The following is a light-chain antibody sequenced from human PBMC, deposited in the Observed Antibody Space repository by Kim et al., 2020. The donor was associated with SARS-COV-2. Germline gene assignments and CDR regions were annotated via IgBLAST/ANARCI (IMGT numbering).Light chain of an antibody. Sequence: SPGGRATPSCRASQGGSSNYLAWYQQKPGQAPRLLIYGASSRATGIPDRFSGSGSGTDFTLTITRLEPEDFAVYYCQQYSSSPATFGQGTKVDIK. CDR1: QGGSSNY. J-gene: IGKJ1*01. CDR2: GAS. CDR3: QQYSSSPAT. V-gene: IGKV3-20*01.